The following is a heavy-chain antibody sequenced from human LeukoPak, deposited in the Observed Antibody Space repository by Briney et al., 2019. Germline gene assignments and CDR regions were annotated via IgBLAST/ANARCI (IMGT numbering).Heavy chain of an antibody. CDR3: AGDGYVSGSHDY. V-gene: IGHV3-7*01. CDR1: GFTFSSYW. Sequence: GGSLRLSCAASGFTFSSYWMSWVRQAPGKGLEWVANIKQGGSEKYYVDSVKGRFTISRDNAENSLYLQMNSLRAEDTAVYYCAGDGYVSGSHDYWGQGTLVTVSS. CDR2: IKQGGSEK. J-gene: IGHJ4*02. D-gene: IGHD3-10*01.